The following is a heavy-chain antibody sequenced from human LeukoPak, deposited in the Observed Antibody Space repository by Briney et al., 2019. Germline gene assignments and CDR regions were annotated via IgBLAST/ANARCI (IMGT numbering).Heavy chain of an antibody. CDR3: AKDAYYDSSGTYFDY. V-gene: IGHV3-30*04. CDR2: ISYHGSNK. Sequence: GGSLRLSCAASGFTFSSYAMHWVRQAPGKGLQWVAVISYHGSNKYYADSVKGRFTISRDNSKNTLYLQVNSLRAEDTAVYYCAKDAYYDSSGTYFDYWGQGTLVTVSS. D-gene: IGHD3-22*01. CDR1: GFTFSSYA. J-gene: IGHJ4*02.